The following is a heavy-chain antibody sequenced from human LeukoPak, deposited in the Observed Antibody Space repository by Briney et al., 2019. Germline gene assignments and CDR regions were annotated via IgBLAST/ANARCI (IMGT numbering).Heavy chain of an antibody. CDR1: GFMFSTYW. J-gene: IGHJ6*02. Sequence: PGGSLRLSCAASGFMFSTYWMSWVRQAPGKGLEWGANIKEDGSEKYYVDSVEGRFTISRDNAKNSLYLQMNSLRAEDTAVYYCARDRGGPYYDGSNYWIGQYNGMDVWGQGTTVTVSS. V-gene: IGHV3-7*01. D-gene: IGHD3-22*01. CDR3: ARDRGGPYYDGSNYWIGQYNGMDV. CDR2: IKEDGSEK.